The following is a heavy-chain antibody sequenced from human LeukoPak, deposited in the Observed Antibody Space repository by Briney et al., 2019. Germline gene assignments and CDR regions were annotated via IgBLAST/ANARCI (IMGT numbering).Heavy chain of an antibody. V-gene: IGHV4-34*01. CDR1: GGSFSGYY. D-gene: IGHD3-3*01. CDR2: INHSGST. Sequence: SETLSLTCAVYGGSFSGYYWSWIRQPPGKGLEWIGEINHSGSTNYNPSLKSRVTISVDTSKNQFSLKLSSVTAADTAVYYCARGRRRFLEWLLYYYFDYWGQGTLVTVSS. CDR3: ARGRRRFLEWLLYYYFDY. J-gene: IGHJ4*02.